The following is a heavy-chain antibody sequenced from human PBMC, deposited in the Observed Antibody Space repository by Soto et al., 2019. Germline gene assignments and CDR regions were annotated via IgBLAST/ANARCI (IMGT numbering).Heavy chain of an antibody. CDR3: AKGYGSGSYPDFDY. D-gene: IGHD3-10*01. CDR2: ITSGGGT. J-gene: IGHJ4*02. V-gene: IGHV3-23*01. CDR1: GFTLSNYA. Sequence: EVELLESGGGLAQPGGSLRLSCAASGFTLSNYAMSWVRQAPGKGLEWVTGITSGGGTYYTDSVRGRFTISRDTSKNTVFVQMNSLRAEDTAIYYCAKGYGSGSYPDFDYWGQGTLVTGSS.